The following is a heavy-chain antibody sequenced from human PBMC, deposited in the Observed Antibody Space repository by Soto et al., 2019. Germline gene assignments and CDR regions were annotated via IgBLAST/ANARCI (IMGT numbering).Heavy chain of an antibody. Sequence: PGGSLILSCAASGFIFRSYGMHWVRQAPGKGLEWVAVIWYDGSNKYYADSVKGRFTISRDNSKNTLYLQMSSLRAEDTAVYYCACTTVYTPYYYYGMDVWGQGTRVTLSS. CDR1: GFIFRSYG. D-gene: IGHD4-17*01. J-gene: IGHJ6*02. CDR3: ACTTVYTPYYYYGMDV. CDR2: IWYDGSNK. V-gene: IGHV3-33*01.